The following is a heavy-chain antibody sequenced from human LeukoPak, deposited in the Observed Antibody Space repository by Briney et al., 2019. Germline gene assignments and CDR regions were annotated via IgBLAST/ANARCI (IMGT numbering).Heavy chain of an antibody. CDR1: GGTFSSYA. D-gene: IGHD3-10*01. CDR2: IIPIFGTA. J-gene: IGHJ3*02. CDR3: ARDTANGEAFVI. V-gene: IGHV1-69*13. Sequence: SVKVSCKASGGTFSSYAISWVRQAPGQGLEWMGGIIPIFGTANYAQKFQGRVTITADESTSTAYMELSSLRSEDTAVYYCARDTANGEAFVIWGQGTMVTVSS.